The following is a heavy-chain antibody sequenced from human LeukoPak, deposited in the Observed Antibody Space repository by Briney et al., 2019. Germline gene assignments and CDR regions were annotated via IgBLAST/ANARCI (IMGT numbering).Heavy chain of an antibody. CDR3: ARIRIAVAGTPFDAFDI. Sequence: GGSLRLSCAASGFTFSSYGMHWVRQAPGKGLEWVSVIYSGGSTYYADSVKGRFTISRDNSKNTLYLQMNSLRAEDTAVYYCARIRIAVAGTPFDAFDIWGQGTMVTVSS. D-gene: IGHD6-19*01. CDR1: GFTFSSYG. CDR2: IYSGGST. V-gene: IGHV3-66*01. J-gene: IGHJ3*02.